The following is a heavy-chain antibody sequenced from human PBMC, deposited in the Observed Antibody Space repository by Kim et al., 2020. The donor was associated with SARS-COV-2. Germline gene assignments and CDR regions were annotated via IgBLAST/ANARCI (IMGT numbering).Heavy chain of an antibody. V-gene: IGHV3-23*01. CDR1: GFTFSSYA. D-gene: IGHD2-15*01. J-gene: IGHJ4*02. CDR3: AKDRGGGSRY. CDR2: ISGSGGST. Sequence: GGSLRLSCAASGFTFSSYAMSWVRQAPGKGLEWVSGISGSGGSTDYADSVKGRFTISRDNSKNTLYVQMNSLRAEDTAVYYCAKDRGGGSRYWGQGTLVTVSS.